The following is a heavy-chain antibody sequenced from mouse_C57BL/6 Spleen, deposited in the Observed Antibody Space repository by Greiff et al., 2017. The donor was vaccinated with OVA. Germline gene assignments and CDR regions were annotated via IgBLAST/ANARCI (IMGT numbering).Heavy chain of an antibody. Sequence: EVKLVESGEGLVKPGGSLKLSCAASGFTFSSYAMSWVRQTPEKRLEWVAYISSGGDYIYYADTVKGRFTISRDNARNTLYLQMSSLKSEDTAMYYCTLDSSGFHYAMDYWGQGTSVTVSS. CDR2: ISSGGDYI. J-gene: IGHJ4*01. CDR3: TLDSSGFHYAMDY. CDR1: GFTFSSYA. V-gene: IGHV5-9-1*02. D-gene: IGHD3-2*02.